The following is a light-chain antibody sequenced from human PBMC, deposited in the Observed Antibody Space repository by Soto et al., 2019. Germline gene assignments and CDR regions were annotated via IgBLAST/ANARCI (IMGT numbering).Light chain of an antibody. J-gene: IGLJ1*01. CDR3: LSYADTAYV. Sequence: QSALTQPPSASGSPGQSVTISCAGTSSDVGGYNYASWYQQYPGKVPKLMIYEVSERPSGVPDRFSGSKSGNTALLTVSGLQAEDEADYYCLSYADTAYVFGTGTKVTVL. CDR1: SSDVGGYNY. V-gene: IGLV2-8*01. CDR2: EVS.